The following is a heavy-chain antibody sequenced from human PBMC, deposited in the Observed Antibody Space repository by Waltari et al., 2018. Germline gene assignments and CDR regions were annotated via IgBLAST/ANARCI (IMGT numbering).Heavy chain of an antibody. V-gene: IGHV4-4*02. CDR1: NW. Sequence: NWLSWVRQPPGKGLEWIGQSHLSGRTNYNPSLESRVTISIDTANNQFSLKMTSTTAADTAVYYCACDRGRGLYLDSWGQGTPVTVSP. J-gene: IGHJ4*02. CDR2: SHLSGRT. CDR3: ACDRGRGLYLDS. D-gene: IGHD2-15*01.